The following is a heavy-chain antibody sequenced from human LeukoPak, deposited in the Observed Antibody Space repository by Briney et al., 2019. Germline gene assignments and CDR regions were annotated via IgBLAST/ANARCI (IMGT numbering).Heavy chain of an antibody. CDR2: ISGGSSTM. CDR3: ARDRGQTGYYWSYYYYMDV. D-gene: IGHD3-9*01. V-gene: IGHV3-48*01. Sequence: GGSLRLSCAVSGFTFSDYSMNWVRQAPGKGLEWVSYISGGSSTMYYADSVKGRFTISRDNAKNSLYLQMNSLIAEDTAVYYCARDRGQTGYYWSYYYYMDVWGIGTTVTVSS. J-gene: IGHJ6*03. CDR1: GFTFSDYS.